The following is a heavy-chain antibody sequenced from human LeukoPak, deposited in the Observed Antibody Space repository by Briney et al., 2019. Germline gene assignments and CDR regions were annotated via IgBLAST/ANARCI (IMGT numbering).Heavy chain of an antibody. CDR2: ISGSGGST. CDR3: AKGGRSSHFYYGMDV. J-gene: IGHJ6*02. Sequence: GGSLRLSCAASGFTFSSYAMSWVRQAPGKGLEWVSAISGSGGSTYYADSVKGRFTISRDNSKNTLYLQMNSLRAEDTAVYYCAKGGRSSHFYYGMDVRGQGTTVTVSS. V-gene: IGHV3-23*01. CDR1: GFTFSSYA. D-gene: IGHD3-16*02.